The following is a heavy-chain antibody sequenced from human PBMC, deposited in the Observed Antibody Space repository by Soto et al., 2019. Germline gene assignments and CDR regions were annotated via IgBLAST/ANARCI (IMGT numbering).Heavy chain of an antibody. Sequence: GGSLRLSCAASGFTFSNAWMNWVRQAPGKGLEWVGRIKSKTDGGTTDYAAPVKGRFTISRDDSKNTLYLQMNSLKTEDTAVYYCTTGPLAYYDFWSGYYTTHFDYWGQGTLVTVSS. J-gene: IGHJ4*02. V-gene: IGHV3-15*07. CDR1: GFTFSNAW. CDR3: TTGPLAYYDFWSGYYTTHFDY. CDR2: IKSKTDGGTT. D-gene: IGHD3-3*01.